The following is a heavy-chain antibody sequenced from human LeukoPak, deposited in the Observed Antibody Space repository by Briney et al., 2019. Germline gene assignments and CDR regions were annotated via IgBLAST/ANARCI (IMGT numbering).Heavy chain of an antibody. CDR2: MNPNSGNT. Sequence: ASVKVSCKASGYTFTSYDINWVRQATGQGLEWMGWMNPNSGNTGYAQKFQGRVTITRNTSISTAYMELSSLRSEDTAVYYCARLPTYYDFWSGLKKYYYYGMDVWGQGTTVTVSS. CDR3: ARLPTYYDFWSGLKKYYYYGMDV. J-gene: IGHJ6*02. CDR1: GYTFTSYD. D-gene: IGHD3-3*01. V-gene: IGHV1-8*01.